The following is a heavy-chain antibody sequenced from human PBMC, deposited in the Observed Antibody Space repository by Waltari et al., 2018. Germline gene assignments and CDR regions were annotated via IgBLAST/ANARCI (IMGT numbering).Heavy chain of an antibody. CDR3: AKVAPRTYRSPVPGRDYYYGMDV. J-gene: IGHJ6*02. CDR2: IDSEGTSE. V-gene: IGHV3-74*01. D-gene: IGHD6-13*01. Sequence: EVRLVESGGGLVQPGESLRLSCAASGFTFSRFWMHWVRQAPGKGLVWGARIDSEGTSERYADSVKGRFTIARDNAKNTLYLQMKRLRVEDTAVYYCAKVAPRTYRSPVPGRDYYYGMDVWGQGTTVTVFS. CDR1: GFTFSRFW.